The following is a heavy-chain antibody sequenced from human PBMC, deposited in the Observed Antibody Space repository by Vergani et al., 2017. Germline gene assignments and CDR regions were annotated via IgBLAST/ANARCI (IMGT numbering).Heavy chain of an antibody. CDR1: GGSISSSSYY. D-gene: IGHD3-16*01. V-gene: IGHV4-39*01. CDR3: ARNGLGSLSWFDP. J-gene: IGHJ5*02. Sequence: QLQLQESGPGLVKPSETLSLTCTVSGGSISSSSYYWGWIRQPPGKGLVWIGRLYYSGSTYYNPSLKSRVTIAVDTSKTQFSLKLNSVTAADTAVYYCARNGLGSLSWFDPWGQGTLVTVSS. CDR2: LYYSGST.